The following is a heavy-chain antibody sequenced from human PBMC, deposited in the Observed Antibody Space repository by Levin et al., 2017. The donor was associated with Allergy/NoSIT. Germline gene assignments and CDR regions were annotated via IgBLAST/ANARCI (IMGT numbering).Heavy chain of an antibody. CDR2: ISSTGSTI. D-gene: IGHD3-3*01. CDR1: GFPFRSSE. V-gene: IGHV3-48*03. CDR3: ARQLGNFWSGYNYFDY. Sequence: GGSLRLSCAASGFPFRSSEMNWVRRAPGKGLEWVSYISSTGSTIYSADSVKGRFTISRDNAKNSLYLHMNSLRAEDTAVYYCARQLGNFWSGYNYFDYWGQGTLVTVSS. J-gene: IGHJ4*02.